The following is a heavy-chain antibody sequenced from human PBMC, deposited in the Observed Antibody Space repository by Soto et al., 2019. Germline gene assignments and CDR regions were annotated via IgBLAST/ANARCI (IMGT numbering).Heavy chain of an antibody. CDR1: GGSISSSSYY. D-gene: IGHD3-3*01. CDR2: IYYSGST. J-gene: IGHJ6*03. CDR3: ARLYYDFWSGYPGEYYYYYMDV. V-gene: IGHV4-39*01. Sequence: SETLSLTCTVSGGSISSSSYYWGWIRQPPGKGLEWIGRIYYSGSTYYNPSLKSRVTISVDTSKNQFSLKLSTVTAADTAVYYCARLYYDFWSGYPGEYYYYYMDVWGKGTTVTVSS.